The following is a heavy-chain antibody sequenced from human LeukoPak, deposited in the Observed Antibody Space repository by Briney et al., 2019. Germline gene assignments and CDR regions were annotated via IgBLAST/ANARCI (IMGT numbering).Heavy chain of an antibody. D-gene: IGHD3-22*01. CDR3: ARGSWDYYDSSGNDN. V-gene: IGHV3-74*01. J-gene: IGHJ4*02. Sequence: GGSLRLSCAASGFTFSSYWMHWVRQAPGKWLVWVSRINSDGSSTSYADSVKGRFTISRDNAKNTLYLQMNSLRAEDTAVYYCARGSWDYYDSSGNDNWGQGTLVTVSS. CDR2: INSDGSST. CDR1: GFTFSSYW.